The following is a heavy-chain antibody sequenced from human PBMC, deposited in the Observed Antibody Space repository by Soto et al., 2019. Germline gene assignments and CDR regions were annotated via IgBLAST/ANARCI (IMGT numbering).Heavy chain of an antibody. CDR3: ARDWDIVVVPAAVSYYYYGMDV. CDR1: GGTFSSYA. CDR2: IIPIFGTA. Sequence: QVQLVQSGAEVKKPGSSVKVSCKASGGTFSSYAISWVRQAPGQGLEWMGGIIPIFGTANYAQKFQGRVTITADESTSTACMELSSLRSEDTAVYYCARDWDIVVVPAAVSYYYYGMDVWGQGTTVTVSS. D-gene: IGHD2-2*01. V-gene: IGHV1-69*01. J-gene: IGHJ6*02.